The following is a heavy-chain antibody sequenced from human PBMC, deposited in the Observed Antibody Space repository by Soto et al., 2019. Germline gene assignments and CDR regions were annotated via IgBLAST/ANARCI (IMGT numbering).Heavy chain of an antibody. Sequence: QVQLVESGGGVVQPGRSLRLSCAASGFTFSSYAMHWVRQAPGKGLEWVAVISYDGSNKYYADSVKGRFTISRDNSKNTLYLQMNSLRAEDTAVYYCAREGIAAAGTRGGGWFDPWGQGTLVTVSS. CDR3: AREGIAAAGTRGGGWFDP. D-gene: IGHD6-13*01. V-gene: IGHV3-30-3*01. J-gene: IGHJ5*02. CDR1: GFTFSSYA. CDR2: ISYDGSNK.